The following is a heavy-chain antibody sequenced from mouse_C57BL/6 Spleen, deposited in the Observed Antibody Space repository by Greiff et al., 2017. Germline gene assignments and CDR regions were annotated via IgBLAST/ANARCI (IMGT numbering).Heavy chain of an antibody. D-gene: IGHD2-5*01. CDR2: IHPNSGST. CDR3: ARSDYSNYEFAY. J-gene: IGHJ3*01. V-gene: IGHV1-64*01. Sequence: QVQLQQPVAELVKPGASVKLSCKASGYTFTSYWMHWVKQRPGQGLEWIGMIHPNSGSTNYNEKFKSKATLTVDKSSSTAYMQLSSLTSEDSAVYYCARSDYSNYEFAYWGQGTLVTVSA. CDR1: GYTFTSYW.